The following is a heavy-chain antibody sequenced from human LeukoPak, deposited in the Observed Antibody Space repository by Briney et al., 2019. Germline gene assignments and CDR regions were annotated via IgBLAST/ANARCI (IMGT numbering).Heavy chain of an antibody. V-gene: IGHV1-8*01. Sequence: ASVKVSCKASGYTFTSYDINWVRQATGQGLEWMGWMNPNSGNTGYAQKFQGRVTMTRNTSISAAYMELSSLRSEDTAVYYCARGYCSSTSCYSRVYYYYGMDVWGQGTTVTVSS. CDR3: ARGYCSSTSCYSRVYYYYGMDV. CDR2: MNPNSGNT. J-gene: IGHJ6*02. CDR1: GYTFTSYD. D-gene: IGHD2-2*02.